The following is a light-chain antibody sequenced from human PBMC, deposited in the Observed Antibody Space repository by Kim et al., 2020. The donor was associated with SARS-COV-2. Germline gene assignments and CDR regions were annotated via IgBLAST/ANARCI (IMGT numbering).Light chain of an antibody. CDR2: DVS. V-gene: IGLV2-11*01. CDR3: CSYAGSYTLGV. Sequence: SVTIPCTGTSSDVGGYNYVSWYQQHPGKAPKLMIYDVSKRPSGVPDRFSGSKSGNTASLTISGLQAEDEADYYCCSYAGSYTLGVFGGGTQLTVL. CDR1: SSDVGGYNY. J-gene: IGLJ2*01.